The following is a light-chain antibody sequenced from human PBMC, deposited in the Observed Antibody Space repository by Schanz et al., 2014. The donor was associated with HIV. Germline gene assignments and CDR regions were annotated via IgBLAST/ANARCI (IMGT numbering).Light chain of an antibody. CDR3: GSCSPTNTCT. Sequence: QSALTQPASVSGSPGQSITISCTGTSSDVGSYNLLSWYQQHPGKAPKLMIYEGSKRPSGVSNRFSGSKSGNTASLTISGLQAEDEADYYCGSCSPTNTCTFGGGTKVTVL. CDR2: EGS. CDR1: SSDVGSYNL. V-gene: IGLV2-14*02. J-gene: IGLJ3*02.